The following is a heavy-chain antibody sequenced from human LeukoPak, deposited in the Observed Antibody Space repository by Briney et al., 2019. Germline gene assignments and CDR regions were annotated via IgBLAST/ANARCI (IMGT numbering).Heavy chain of an antibody. V-gene: IGHV3-53*01. CDR3: ARVRSDSSGWYEFDY. CDR1: GFTVSTNY. Sequence: GWSLRLSCAASGFTVSTNYMSWVRQVPGEGLEFVSLISTGGTTHYADSVKGRFSISSDNSKNTLYLQMNSLRAEDTAVYYCARVRSDSSGWYEFDYWGQGTLVTVSS. J-gene: IGHJ4*02. CDR2: ISTGGTT. D-gene: IGHD6-19*01.